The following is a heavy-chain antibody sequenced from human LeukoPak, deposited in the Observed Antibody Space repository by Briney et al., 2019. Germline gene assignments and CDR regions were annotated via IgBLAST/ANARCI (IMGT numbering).Heavy chain of an antibody. D-gene: IGHD3-22*01. CDR1: GGTFSSYA. CDR2: IIPIFGTA. Sequence: ASVKVSCKASGGTFSSYAISWVRQAPGQGLEWMGGIIPIFGTANYAQKFQGRVTITTDESTSTAYMELSSLRSEDTAVYYCARSYYYDSSGYSLYALDIWGQGTMVTVSS. J-gene: IGHJ3*02. CDR3: ARSYYYDSSGYSLYALDI. V-gene: IGHV1-69*05.